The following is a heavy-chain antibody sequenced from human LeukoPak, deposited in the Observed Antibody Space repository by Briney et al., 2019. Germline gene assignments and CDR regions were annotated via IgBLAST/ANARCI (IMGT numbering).Heavy chain of an antibody. CDR1: GGSISSYY. J-gene: IGHJ6*02. Sequence: SETLSLTCTVSGGSISSYYWSWIRQPPGKGLEWIGEINHSGSTNYNPSLKSRVTISVDTSKNQFSLKLSSVTAADTAVYYCARAPIDGSWYVAGMDVWGQGTTVTVSS. D-gene: IGHD6-13*01. V-gene: IGHV4-34*01. CDR3: ARAPIDGSWYVAGMDV. CDR2: INHSGST.